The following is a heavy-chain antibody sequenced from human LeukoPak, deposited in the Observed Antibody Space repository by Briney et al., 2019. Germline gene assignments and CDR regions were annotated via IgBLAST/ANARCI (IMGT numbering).Heavy chain of an antibody. J-gene: IGHJ4*02. V-gene: IGHV1-3*01. CDR3: ARPQKGFGEFNY. D-gene: IGHD3-10*01. CDR1: GYTFTSYA. Sequence: ASVNVSCKASGYTFTSYAMHWVRQAPGQRLEWMGWINAGNGNTKYSQKFQGRVTITRDTSASTAYMELSSLRSEDTAVYYCARPQKGFGEFNYWGQGTLVTVSS. CDR2: INAGNGNT.